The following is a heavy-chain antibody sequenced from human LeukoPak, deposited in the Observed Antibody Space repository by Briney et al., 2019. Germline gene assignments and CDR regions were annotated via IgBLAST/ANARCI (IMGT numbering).Heavy chain of an antibody. J-gene: IGHJ4*02. CDR3: ARPLRPYFDGELTY. CDR1: GYSFTNNW. D-gene: IGHD3-9*01. CDR2: IYPGDSDT. V-gene: IGHV5-51*01. Sequence: GESLKISCKGSGYSFTNNWIGWVRQMPGKGLEWMGTIYPGDSDTRYSPSFQGQVTISADKSISTAYLQWSSLKASDTAIYYCARPLRPYFDGELTYWGQGTLVTVSS.